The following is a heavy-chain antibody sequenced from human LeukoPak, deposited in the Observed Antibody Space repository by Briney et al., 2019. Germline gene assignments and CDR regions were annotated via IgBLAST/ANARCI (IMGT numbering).Heavy chain of an antibody. V-gene: IGHV3-33*06. CDR2: IWYDGSNK. CDR3: AKDYGDYEESAFDI. J-gene: IGHJ3*02. D-gene: IGHD4-17*01. Sequence: GGSLRLSCAASGFTFSSYGMHWVRQAPGKGLEWVAVIWYDGSNKYYADSVKGRFTISRDNSKNTLYLQMSSLRAEDTAVYYCAKDYGDYEESAFDIWGQGTMVTVSS. CDR1: GFTFSSYG.